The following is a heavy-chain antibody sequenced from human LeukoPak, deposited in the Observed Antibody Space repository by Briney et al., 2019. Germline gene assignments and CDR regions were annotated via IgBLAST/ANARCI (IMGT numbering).Heavy chain of an antibody. CDR2: IKEDGSEQ. CDR3: VSAVGYTIDSGGYFAFDY. V-gene: IGHV3-7*01. Sequence: GGSLRLSCEASGFTFNSYWMYWVRQAPGRGLEWVANIKEDGSEQFYLDSVKGRFTISRDNTENSVDLQLNSLRVEDTAVYYCVSAVGYTIDSGGYFAFDYWGQGVRVTVSS. D-gene: IGHD3-9*01. J-gene: IGHJ4*02. CDR1: GFTFNSYW.